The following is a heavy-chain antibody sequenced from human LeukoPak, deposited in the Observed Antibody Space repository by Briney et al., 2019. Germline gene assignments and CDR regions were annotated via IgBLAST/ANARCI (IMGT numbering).Heavy chain of an antibody. D-gene: IGHD6-6*01. J-gene: IGHJ4*02. CDR3: ARGGGSISSSSRRYYFDY. CDR1: GYTFTSYY. V-gene: IGHV1-46*01. Sequence: ASVKVSCKASGYTFTSYYMDWVRQAPGQGLEWMGIINPSGGSTSYAQKFQGRVTMTRDMSTSTVYMELSSLRSEDTAVYYCARGGGSISSSSRRYYFDYWGQGTLVTVSS. CDR2: INPSGGST.